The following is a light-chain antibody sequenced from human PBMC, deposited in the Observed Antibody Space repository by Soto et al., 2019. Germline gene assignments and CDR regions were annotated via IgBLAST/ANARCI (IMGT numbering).Light chain of an antibody. Sequence: QSVLTQPPSVSAAPGQKVTISCSGSSSNIGNNYVSWYQQLPGTAPKLLIYENNKRPSGIPDRFSGSKSGTSATLGITGLQTGVEADYYCGTWDSSLSGVVFGGGTKLTVL. V-gene: IGLV1-51*02. J-gene: IGLJ2*01. CDR1: SSNIGNNY. CDR3: GTWDSSLSGVV. CDR2: ENN.